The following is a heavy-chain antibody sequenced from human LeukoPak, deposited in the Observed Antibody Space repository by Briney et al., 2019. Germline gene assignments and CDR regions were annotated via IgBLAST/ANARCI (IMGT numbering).Heavy chain of an antibody. V-gene: IGHV3-23*01. J-gene: IGHJ4*02. CDR1: GFTFNSYA. CDR2: ICGGGENT. Sequence: GGSLRLSCAASGFTFNSYALSWVRQAPGKGLEWVSTICGGGENTYYADSVKGRFTISRDNSRNTLYLQMKSLRAEDTAVYFCAKVLTGSRDYWGQGSLVTVP. CDR3: AKVLTGSRDY. D-gene: IGHD7-27*01.